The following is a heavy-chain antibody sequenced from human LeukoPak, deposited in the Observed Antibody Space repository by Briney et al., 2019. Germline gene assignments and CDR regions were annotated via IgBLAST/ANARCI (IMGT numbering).Heavy chain of an antibody. Sequence: PSETLSLTCAVHGGSFSGYYWSWIRQPPGKGLEWIGEINHSGSTNYNPSLKSRVTISVDTSKNQFSLKLSSVTAADTAVYYCARYGAVTTNFDYWGQGTLVTVSS. J-gene: IGHJ4*02. CDR2: INHSGST. CDR3: ARYGAVTTNFDY. V-gene: IGHV4-34*01. CDR1: GGSFSGYY. D-gene: IGHD4-17*01.